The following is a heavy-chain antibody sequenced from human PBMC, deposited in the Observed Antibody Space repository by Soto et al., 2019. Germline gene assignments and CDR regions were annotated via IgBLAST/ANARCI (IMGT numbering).Heavy chain of an antibody. CDR2: IYYSWST. Sequence: SETLSLACTVSVGSISSGDYYWSWIRQPPGKGLEWIGYIYYSWSTYYNPSLKSRVTISVDTSKNQFYLKLSSVTPADTAVYYCARDLAGDYHYYGMDVWGQGTKVTVSS. CDR3: ARDLAGDYHYYGMDV. V-gene: IGHV4-30-4*01. J-gene: IGHJ6*02. CDR1: VGSISSGDYY. D-gene: IGHD3-3*02.